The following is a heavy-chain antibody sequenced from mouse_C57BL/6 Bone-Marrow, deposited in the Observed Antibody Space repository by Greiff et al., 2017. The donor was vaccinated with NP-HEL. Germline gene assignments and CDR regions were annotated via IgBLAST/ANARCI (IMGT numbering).Heavy chain of an antibody. CDR1: GFTFNTYA. D-gene: IGHD1-1*01. J-gene: IGHJ1*03. V-gene: IGHV10-3*01. Sequence: EADGGLVQPKGSLKLSCAASGFTFNTYAMHWVRQAPGKGLEWVARIRSKSSNYATYYADSVKDRFTISRDDSQSMLYLQMNNLKTEDTAMYYCVREGYYGSSHDWYFDVWGTGTTVTVSS. CDR2: IRSKSSNYAT. CDR3: VREGYYGSSHDWYFDV.